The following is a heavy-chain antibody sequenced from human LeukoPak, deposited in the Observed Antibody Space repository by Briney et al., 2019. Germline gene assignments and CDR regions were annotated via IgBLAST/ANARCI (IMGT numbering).Heavy chain of an antibody. D-gene: IGHD5-18*01. CDR2: IYYSGST. Sequence: SETLSLTCTVSGGSISSYYWSWVRQPPGKGLEWIGYIYYSGSTNYNPSLESRVTISVDTSKNQFSLKLSSVTAADTAVYYCAREVEPISAMDKRDWYFDLWGRGTLVTVSS. V-gene: IGHV4-59*01. CDR1: GGSISSYY. CDR3: AREVEPISAMDKRDWYFDL. J-gene: IGHJ2*01.